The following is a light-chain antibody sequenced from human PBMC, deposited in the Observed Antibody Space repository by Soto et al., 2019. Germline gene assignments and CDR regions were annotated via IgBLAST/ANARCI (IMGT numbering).Light chain of an antibody. CDR3: SSFTSISTYV. Sequence: QSVLAQPASLSGSPGQSITISCGGTVDDIGGYNFVSWYQHHPGKAPKLIIYDVTHRPSGVSKRFSGSKSGFTASLTISGLQAEDEAHYYCSSFTSISTYVFGTGTKVTVL. CDR2: DVT. CDR1: VDDIGGYNF. V-gene: IGLV2-14*01. J-gene: IGLJ1*01.